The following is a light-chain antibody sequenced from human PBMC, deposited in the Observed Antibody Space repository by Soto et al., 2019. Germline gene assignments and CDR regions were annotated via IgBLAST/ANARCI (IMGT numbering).Light chain of an antibody. J-gene: IGKJ4*01. CDR2: GAS. CDR3: QQFNNWPLT. Sequence: EVVMTQSPASLSLSPGERATLSCRASQSIASNLAWYQQKPGQAPRLLIYGASARAAGIPGRFSGSWSGTDFTLTISSLQSEDFAFYYCQQFNNWPLTFGGGTKVEIK. V-gene: IGKV3-15*01. CDR1: QSIASN.